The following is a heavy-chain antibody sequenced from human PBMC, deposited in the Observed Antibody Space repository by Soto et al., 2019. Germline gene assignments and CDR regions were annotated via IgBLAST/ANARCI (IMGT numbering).Heavy chain of an antibody. CDR1: GGSFSGYY. Sequence: QVQLQQRGAGLLKPSETLSLTCVVPGGSFSGYYWSWIRQSPGQGPEWIGEVNYGGGTNYNPSLESRVIISLDTSKSQFSLRLNSMTAADTAVYFCARGRYSYGFDSWGQGNLVTVSS. V-gene: IGHV4-34*01. J-gene: IGHJ4*02. CDR3: ARGRYSYGFDS. D-gene: IGHD5-18*01. CDR2: VNYGGGT.